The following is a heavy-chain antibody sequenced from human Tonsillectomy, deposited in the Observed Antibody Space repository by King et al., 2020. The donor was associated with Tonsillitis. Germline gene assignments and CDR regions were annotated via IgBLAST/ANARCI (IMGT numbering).Heavy chain of an antibody. Sequence: QLVQSGAEVKKPGSSVKVSCKASGGTFSSHSINWVRQAPGQGLERMGRIIPMLDITNYAQKFQGRVTITADKSTYTAYMELSSLRSEDTAVFYCARDTGYYFDYWGQGSLVTVSS. V-gene: IGHV1-69*09. CDR3: ARDTGYYFDY. CDR1: GGTFSSHS. D-gene: IGHD2-8*02. CDR2: IIPMLDIT. J-gene: IGHJ4*02.